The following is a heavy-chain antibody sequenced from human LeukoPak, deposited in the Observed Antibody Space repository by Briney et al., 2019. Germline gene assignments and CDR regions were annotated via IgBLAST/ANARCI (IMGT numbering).Heavy chain of an antibody. CDR1: GFTFSSYC. D-gene: IGHD2-2*02. J-gene: IGHJ6*03. V-gene: IGHV3-7*01. CDR2: IKVDGSEE. Sequence: GGSLRLSCAASGFTFSSYCMTWVRQAPGKGLEWVANIKVDGSEEYYVDSVKGRFTISRDNAKSSLYLQMNSLRAEDTAVYYCARNTAAIVLRYFYFYMDVWGKGTTVTVSS. CDR3: ARNTAAIVLRYFYFYMDV.